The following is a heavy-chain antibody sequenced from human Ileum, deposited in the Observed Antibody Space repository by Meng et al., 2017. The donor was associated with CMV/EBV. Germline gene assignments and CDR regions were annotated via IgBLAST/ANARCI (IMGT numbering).Heavy chain of an antibody. CDR1: GDSISGFY. J-gene: IGHJ4*02. D-gene: IGHD5-18*01. Sequence: VQLQESGPGLGKPSETLSLTCTVSGDSISGFYWSWIRQPAGKGLEWIGRIYISGISNYNPSLKSRVTISEDTSKNQFSLKLSSVTAADTAVYYCAREKVQFWSFEYWGQGSLVTVSS. CDR2: IYISGIS. CDR3: AREKVQFWSFEY. V-gene: IGHV4-4*07.